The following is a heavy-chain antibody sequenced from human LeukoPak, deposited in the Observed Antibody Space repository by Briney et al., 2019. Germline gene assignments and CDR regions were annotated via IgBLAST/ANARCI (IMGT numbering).Heavy chain of an antibody. Sequence: ASVKVSCKASGYTFTGYYMHWVRQAPGQGLEWMGRINPNSGGTNYAQKFQGRVTMTRDTSISTAYMELSRLRSEDTAVYYCARGPLGAYCSGGSCAGDYWGQGTLVTVSS. J-gene: IGHJ4*02. CDR1: GYTFTGYY. CDR3: ARGPLGAYCSGGSCAGDY. CDR2: INPNSGGT. V-gene: IGHV1-2*06. D-gene: IGHD2-15*01.